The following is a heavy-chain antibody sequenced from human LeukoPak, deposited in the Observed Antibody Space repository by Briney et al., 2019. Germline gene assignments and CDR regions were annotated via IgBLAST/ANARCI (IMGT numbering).Heavy chain of an antibody. CDR1: GGSFSGYY. D-gene: IGHD6-13*01. CDR3: ATAAAGTLDYFDY. Sequence: PSETLSLTCAVYGGSFSGYYWSWIRQPPGKGLEWIGYIYYSGSTNYNPSLKSRVTISVDTSKNQFSLRLSSVTAADTAVYYCATAAAGTLDYFDYWGQGTLVTVSS. J-gene: IGHJ4*02. V-gene: IGHV4-59*01. CDR2: IYYSGST.